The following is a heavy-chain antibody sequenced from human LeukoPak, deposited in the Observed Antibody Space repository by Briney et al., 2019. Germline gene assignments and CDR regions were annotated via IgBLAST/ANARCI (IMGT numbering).Heavy chain of an antibody. CDR2: INPSGGST. CDR1: GYTFTSYY. V-gene: IGHV1-46*01. J-gene: IGHJ6*03. D-gene: IGHD3-9*01. Sequence: GASVKVSCKASGYTFTSYYMHWVRQAPGQGLEWMGIINPSGGSTSYAQKFQGRVTMTRDMSTSTVYMELSSLRSEDTAVYYCARAVNLRYFDWLGDYYYMDVWGKGTTVTVSS. CDR3: ARAVNLRYFDWLGDYYYMDV.